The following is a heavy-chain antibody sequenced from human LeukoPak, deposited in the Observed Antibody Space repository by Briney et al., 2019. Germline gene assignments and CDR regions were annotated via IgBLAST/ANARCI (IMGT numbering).Heavy chain of an antibody. CDR3: ARGVAGSSGLLYYFDY. V-gene: IGHV4-34*01. Sequence: SETLSLTCAVYGDSFSGYYRGWIRQPPGKGLEWIGEINHSGTINYNPSLKSRVTILVDTSKNQFSLNLSSVTAADTAVYYCARGVAGSSGLLYYFDYWGQGALVTVSS. D-gene: IGHD6-25*01. CDR1: GDSFSGYY. CDR2: INHSGTI. J-gene: IGHJ4*02.